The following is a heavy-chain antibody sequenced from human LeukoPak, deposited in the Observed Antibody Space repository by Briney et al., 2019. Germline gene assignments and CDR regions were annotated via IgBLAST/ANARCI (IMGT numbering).Heavy chain of an antibody. D-gene: IGHD2-15*01. V-gene: IGHV4-34*01. CDR2: INHSGST. Sequence: SETLSLTCTVSGGSISSYYWSWIRQPPGKGLEWIGEINHSGSTNYNPSLKSRVTISVDTSKNQFSLKLSSVTAADTAVYYCARGRVVAATQQRLPFDYWGQGTLVTVSS. J-gene: IGHJ4*02. CDR3: ARGRVVAATQQRLPFDY. CDR1: GGSISSYY.